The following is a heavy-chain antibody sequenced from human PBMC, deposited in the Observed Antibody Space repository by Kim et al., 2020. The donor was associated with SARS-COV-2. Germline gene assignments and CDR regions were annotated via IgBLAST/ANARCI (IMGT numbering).Heavy chain of an antibody. CDR1: DFTFSTYW. J-gene: IGHJ3*01. CDR3: VAPRPNRSLDV. V-gene: IGHV3-74*01. Sequence: GGSLRLSCSASDFTFSTYWIHWIRQAPGKGLVWVSRVSPDGSNTITYADAVKGRFTISRDNAQNTVYLQMNDLRRADTSAYHCVAPRPNRSLDVW. CDR2: VSPDGSNTI.